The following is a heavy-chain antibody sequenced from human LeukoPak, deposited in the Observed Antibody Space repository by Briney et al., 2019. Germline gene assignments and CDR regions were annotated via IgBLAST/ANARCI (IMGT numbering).Heavy chain of an antibody. V-gene: IGHV1-69*13. J-gene: IGHJ5*02. CDR2: IIPIFGTA. CDR1: GYTFTSYG. CDR3: ARDRPGRYCSSTSCYTASPFDP. Sequence: SVKVSRKASGYTFTSYGISWVRQAPGQGLEWMGGIIPIFGTANYAQKFQGRVTITADESTSTAYMELSSLRYEDTAVYYCARDRPGRYCSSTSCYTASPFDPWGQGTLVIVSS. D-gene: IGHD2-2*02.